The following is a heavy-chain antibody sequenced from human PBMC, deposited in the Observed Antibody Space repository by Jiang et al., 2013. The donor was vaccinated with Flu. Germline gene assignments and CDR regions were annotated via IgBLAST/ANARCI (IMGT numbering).Heavy chain of an antibody. V-gene: IGHV4-39*07. Sequence: SSSRLLLGLDPPAPTEGAWSGLGVSIIVGGTYYNPSLKSRVTISVDTSKNQFSLKLSSVTAADTAVYYCATSPGVTMIVVVIDGTFDIWGQGTMVTVSS. CDR3: ATSPGVTMIVVVIDGTFDI. D-gene: IGHD3-22*01. CDR1: SSSRLL. J-gene: IGHJ3*02. CDR2: SIIVGGT.